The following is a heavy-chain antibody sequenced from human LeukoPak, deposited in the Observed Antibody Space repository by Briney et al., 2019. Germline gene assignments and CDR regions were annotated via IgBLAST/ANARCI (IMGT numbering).Heavy chain of an antibody. CDR2: ICYSGST. V-gene: IGHV4-39*01. CDR1: GGSISSSSYY. Sequence: KPSETLSLTCTVSGGSISSSSYYWGWIRQPPGKGLEWIGSICYSGSTYYNPSLKSRVTISVDTSKNQFSLKLSSVTAADTAVYYCASVGIFGVVTHDAFDIWGQGTMVTVSS. D-gene: IGHD3-3*02. J-gene: IGHJ3*02. CDR3: ASVGIFGVVTHDAFDI.